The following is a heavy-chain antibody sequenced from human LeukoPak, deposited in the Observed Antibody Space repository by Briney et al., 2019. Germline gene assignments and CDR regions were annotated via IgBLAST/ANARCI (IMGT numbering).Heavy chain of an antibody. CDR2: ISKDGRKN. D-gene: IGHD3-10*01. CDR3: ARDLLNYGSAYYDVGIFDS. Sequence: GGSLRLSCEASGFSFSTSGVHWVRQAPGKGLEWMAVISKDGRKNHYANSVKGRFPISRDNSKSKLFLQMNSLRPEDTAIYYCARDLLNYGSAYYDVGIFDSWGQGTLVTVSS. V-gene: IGHV3-30*04. J-gene: IGHJ4*02. CDR1: GFSFSTSG.